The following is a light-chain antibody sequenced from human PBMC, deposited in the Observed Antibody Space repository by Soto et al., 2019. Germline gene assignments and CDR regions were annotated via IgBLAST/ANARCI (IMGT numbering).Light chain of an antibody. Sequence: QSVLTQPPSVSGAPGQRVTISCTGSSSNIGTGYDVHWYQQLPLTAPKLLIYGNNNRPSGVPDRFSGSRSGTSASLAITGLQPEDEADYYCQSYDSSLSCYVFGAGTKLTVL. V-gene: IGLV1-40*01. CDR1: SSNIGTGYD. J-gene: IGLJ1*01. CDR2: GNN. CDR3: QSYDSSLSCYV.